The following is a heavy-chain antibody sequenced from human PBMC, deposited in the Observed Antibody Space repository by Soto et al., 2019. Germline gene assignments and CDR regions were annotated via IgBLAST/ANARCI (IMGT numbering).Heavy chain of an antibody. V-gene: IGHV3-48*02. CDR3: ARGIDSSGYYFDY. CDR2: ISSSSSTI. Sequence: GESLKISCAASGFTFSSYSMNWVRQAPGKGLEWVSYISSSSSTIYYADSVKGRFTISRDNAKNSLYLQMNSLRDEDTAVYYCARGIDSSGYYFDYWGQGTLVTVSS. J-gene: IGHJ4*02. CDR1: GFTFSSYS. D-gene: IGHD3-22*01.